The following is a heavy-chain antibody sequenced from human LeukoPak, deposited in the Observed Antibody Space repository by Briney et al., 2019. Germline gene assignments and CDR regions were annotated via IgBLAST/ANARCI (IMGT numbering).Heavy chain of an antibody. CDR2: ISNSGYST. V-gene: IGHV3-23*01. CDR3: AKDRGYCSGGSCSNFDY. D-gene: IGHD2-15*01. J-gene: IGHJ4*02. Sequence: GGSLRLSCAASGFTFSIYGMTWVRQAPGKGLEWVSAISNSGYSTYYADSVKGRFTISRDNSKNTLYQQMNSLRAEDTAVYYCAKDRGYCSGGSCSNFDYWGQGTLVTVSS. CDR1: GFTFSIYG.